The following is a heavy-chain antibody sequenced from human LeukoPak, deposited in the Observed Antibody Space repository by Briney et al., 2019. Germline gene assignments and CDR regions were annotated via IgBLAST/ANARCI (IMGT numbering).Heavy chain of an antibody. J-gene: IGHJ6*02. CDR3: ARGRYSRTLDYYGMDV. Sequence: ASVKVSCKASGYTFTSYAMNWVRQAPGQGLEWMGWINTNTGNPTYAQGFTGRFVFSLDTSVSTAYLQISSLKAEDTAVYNCARGRYSRTLDYYGMDVWGQGTTVTVSS. CDR1: GYTFTSYA. CDR2: INTNTGNP. D-gene: IGHD6-13*01. V-gene: IGHV7-4-1*02.